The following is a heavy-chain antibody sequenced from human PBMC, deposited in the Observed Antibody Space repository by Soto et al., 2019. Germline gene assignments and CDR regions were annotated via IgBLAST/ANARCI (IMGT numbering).Heavy chain of an antibody. J-gene: IGHJ5*02. CDR1: GFSLSNARMG. D-gene: IGHD6-19*01. CDR2: IFSNDEK. CDR3: ARSPGIAVAGGNWFDP. V-gene: IGHV2-26*01. Sequence: QVTLKESGPVLVKPTETLTLTCTVSGFSLSNARMGVSWIRQPPGKALEWLAHIFSNDEKSYSTSLKSRLTISKGTSKTQVVLTMTNMDPVDTATYYCARSPGIAVAGGNWFDPWGQGTLVTVSS.